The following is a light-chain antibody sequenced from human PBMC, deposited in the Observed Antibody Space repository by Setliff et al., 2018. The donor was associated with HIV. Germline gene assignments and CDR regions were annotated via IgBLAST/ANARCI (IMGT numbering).Light chain of an antibody. CDR3: SSYTSSTPLYV. V-gene: IGLV2-14*03. J-gene: IGLJ1*01. CDR2: DVS. CDR1: SSDVGGYNY. Sequence: QSALTQPASVSGSPGQSITISCTGTSSDVGGYNYVSWYQQHPGKAPKLMIYDVSNRPSGVSNRFSGSKSGNTASLTISGLQAEDEADYYCSSYTSSTPLYVFGPGTRSPS.